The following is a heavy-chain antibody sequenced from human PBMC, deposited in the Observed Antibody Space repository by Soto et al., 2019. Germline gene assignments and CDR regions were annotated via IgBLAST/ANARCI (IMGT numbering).Heavy chain of an antibody. CDR3: ARDGGVVGITH. J-gene: IGHJ4*02. CDR1: GGSVSSSSCY. D-gene: IGHD3-16*01. Sequence: SETLSLTCTVSGGSVSSSSCYWSRIRQPPGKGLEWIGNIYYSGSTNYNPSLKSRVTISVDTSKNQFSLKLSSVTAADTALYYCARDGGVVGITHWGQGTLVTVSS. CDR2: IYYSGST. V-gene: IGHV4-61*01.